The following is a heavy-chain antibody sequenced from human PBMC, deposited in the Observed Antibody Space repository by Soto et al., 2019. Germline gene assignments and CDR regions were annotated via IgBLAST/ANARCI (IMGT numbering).Heavy chain of an antibody. J-gene: IGHJ6*02. CDR2: IWYDGSNK. CDR3: ARSRGTTYYYYYGMDV. V-gene: IGHV3-33*01. CDR1: GFTFSSYG. Sequence: GGSLRLSCAASGFTFSSYGMHWVRQAPGKGLEWVAVIWYDGSNKYYADSVKGRFTISRDNSKNTLYLQMNSLRAEDTAVYYCARSRGTTYYYYYGMDVWGQGTTVTVSS. D-gene: IGHD1-1*01.